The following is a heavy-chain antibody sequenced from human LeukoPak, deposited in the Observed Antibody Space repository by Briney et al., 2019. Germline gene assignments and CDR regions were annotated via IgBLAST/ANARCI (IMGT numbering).Heavy chain of an antibody. V-gene: IGHV4-39*01. CDR1: GGSVSSGSYY. J-gene: IGHJ4*02. Sequence: PSETLSLTCTVSGGSVSSGSYYWGWIRQPPGKGLEWIGSIYYSGSTYYNPSLKSRVTISVDTSKNQFSLKLSSVTAADTAVYYCARMTRYFWSGYYHFDYWGQGTLVTVSS. CDR2: IYYSGST. D-gene: IGHD3-3*01. CDR3: ARMTRYFWSGYYHFDY.